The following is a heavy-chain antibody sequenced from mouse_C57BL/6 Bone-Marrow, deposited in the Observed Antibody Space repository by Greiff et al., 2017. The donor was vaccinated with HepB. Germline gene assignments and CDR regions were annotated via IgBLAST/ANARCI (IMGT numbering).Heavy chain of an antibody. CDR1: GFSLSTSGMG. J-gene: IGHJ1*03. V-gene: IGHV8-12*01. CDR3: TYYYGSSYWYFDV. D-gene: IGHD1-1*01. CDR2: IYWDDDK. Sequence: QVTLKESGPGILQSSQTLSLTCSFSGFSLSTSGMGVSWIRQPSGKGLEWLAHIYWDDDKRYNPSLKSRLTISKDTSRNQVFLKITSVDTADTATYYCTYYYGSSYWYFDVWGTGTTVTVSS.